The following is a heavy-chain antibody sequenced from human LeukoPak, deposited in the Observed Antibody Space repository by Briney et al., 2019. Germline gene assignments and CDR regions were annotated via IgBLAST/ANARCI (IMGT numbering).Heavy chain of an antibody. V-gene: IGHV3-33*01. J-gene: IGHJ5*02. CDR3: ARDRQLECSSAICYGGFDP. CDR2: IWHDGSKK. D-gene: IGHD2-2*01. CDR1: GFTFSSYG. Sequence: GGSLRLSCAASGFTFSSYGMHWVRQAPGKGLEWVAVIWHDGSKKYYADSVKGRFTISRDNSKNTLYLQMNSLRAEDTAVFYCARDRQLECSSAICYGGFDPWGQGTLVTVSS.